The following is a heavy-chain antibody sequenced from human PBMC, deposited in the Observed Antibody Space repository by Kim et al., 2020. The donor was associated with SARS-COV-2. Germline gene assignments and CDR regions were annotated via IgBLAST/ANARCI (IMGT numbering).Heavy chain of an antibody. D-gene: IGHD3-10*01. CDR3: ARGRGFGELFPWFDP. CDR1: GGSISSGGYY. J-gene: IGHJ5*02. Sequence: SETLSLTCTVSGGSISSGGYYWSWIRQHPGKGLEWIGYIYYSGSTYYNPSLKSRVTISVDTSKNQFSLKLSSVTAADTAVYYCARGRGFGELFPWFDPWGQGTLVTVSS. CDR2: IYYSGST. V-gene: IGHV4-31*03.